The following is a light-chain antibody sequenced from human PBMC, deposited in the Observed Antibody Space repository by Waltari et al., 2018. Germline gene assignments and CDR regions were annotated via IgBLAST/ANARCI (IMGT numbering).Light chain of an antibody. Sequence: DVVMTQSPLSLPVTLGQPASISCRSSQSLVRSNGDTFLTWFQQRPGQSPRRLIYKVSNRDWGIPEKFSGSGSGTDFTLKISRVEAEDVGIYYCMQSTFWPTFGQGTKVEI. CDR2: KVS. V-gene: IGKV2-30*02. CDR3: MQSTFWPT. CDR1: QSLVRSNGDTF. J-gene: IGKJ1*01.